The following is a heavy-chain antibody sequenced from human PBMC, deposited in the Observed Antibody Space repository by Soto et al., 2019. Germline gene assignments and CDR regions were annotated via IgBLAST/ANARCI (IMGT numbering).Heavy chain of an antibody. CDR1: GFTFSSYW. V-gene: IGHV3-74*01. D-gene: IGHD3-22*01. J-gene: IGHJ4*02. Sequence: PGGSLRLSCAASGFTFSSYWMHWVRQAPGKGLVWVSRINSDGSSTSYADSVKGRFTISRDNAKNTLYLQMNSLRAEDTAVYYCAHSPIVVVIYLFDYWGQGTLVTVSS. CDR2: INSDGSST. CDR3: AHSPIVVVIYLFDY.